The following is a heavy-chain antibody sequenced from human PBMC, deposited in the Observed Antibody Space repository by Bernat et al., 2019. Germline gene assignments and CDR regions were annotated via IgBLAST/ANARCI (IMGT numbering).Heavy chain of an antibody. CDR1: GFTFSSYE. D-gene: IGHD1-1*01. CDR2: ISSSSSYI. J-gene: IGHJ4*02. V-gene: IGHV3-48*03. Sequence: EVQLVESGGGLVQPGGSLRLSCAASGFTFSSYEMNWVRQAPGKGLEWVSYISSSSSYIYYADSVKGRFTISRDNAKNSLYLQMNSLRAEDTAVYYCARDSNDFDYWGQGTLVTVSS. CDR3: ARDSNDFDY.